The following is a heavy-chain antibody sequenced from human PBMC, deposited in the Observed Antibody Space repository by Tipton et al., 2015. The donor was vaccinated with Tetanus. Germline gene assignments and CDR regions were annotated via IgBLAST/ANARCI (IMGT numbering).Heavy chain of an antibody. Sequence: SLRLSCAASGFTFSMYAMSWVRQAPGKGLEWVSAISGSGDSTYYADSVKGRFTISRDNSKKTLYLQMNSLRAEDTAVYYCAKVGRSGGVSQYYHGLDVWGQGTAVTVSS. D-gene: IGHD3-16*01. V-gene: IGHV3-23*01. CDR3: AKVGRSGGVSQYYHGLDV. J-gene: IGHJ6*02. CDR1: GFTFSMYA. CDR2: ISGSGDST.